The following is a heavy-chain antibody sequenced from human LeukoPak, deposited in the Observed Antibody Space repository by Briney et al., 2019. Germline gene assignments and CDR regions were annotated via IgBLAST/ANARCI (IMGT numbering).Heavy chain of an antibody. J-gene: IGHJ4*02. Sequence: GGSLRLSCVASGFTFEKYVMNWVRQAPGKGLEWLATIYGSGVSISYADSVKGRFTISRDNSNNTLYLQMNSLRAEDRAMYFCANDLGWELPAEAYWGQGVLVTVSS. V-gene: IGHV3-23*01. CDR3: ANDLGWELPAEAY. D-gene: IGHD1-26*01. CDR2: IYGSGVSI. CDR1: GFTFEKYV.